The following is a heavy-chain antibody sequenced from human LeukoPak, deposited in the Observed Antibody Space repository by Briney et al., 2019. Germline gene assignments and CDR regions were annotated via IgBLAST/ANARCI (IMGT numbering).Heavy chain of an antibody. J-gene: IGHJ5*02. CDR2: ISGSGGGT. V-gene: IGHV3-23*01. Sequence: GGSLRLSCAASGFTFSSYAVSWVRQAPGKGLEWVSAISGSGGGTYYADSVKGRFTISRDNSKNTLYLQMNSLRAEDTAVYYCAKVVYVRGNWFDPWGQGTLVTVSS. CDR1: GFTFSSYA. D-gene: IGHD2-8*01. CDR3: AKVVYVRGNWFDP.